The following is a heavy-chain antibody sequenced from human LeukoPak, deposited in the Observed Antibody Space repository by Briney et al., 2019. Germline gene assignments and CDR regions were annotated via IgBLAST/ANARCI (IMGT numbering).Heavy chain of an antibody. V-gene: IGHV4-30-2*01. D-gene: IGHD1-26*01. J-gene: IGHJ4*02. CDR1: GGSISSGGYS. CDR3: ARADGSPWHFDY. CDR2: IYHSGST. Sequence: PSQTLSLTCAVSGGSISSGGYSWSWIRQPPGKGLEWIGYIYHSGSTYYNPSLKSRVTISVDTSKNQFSLNLGSVTAADTAVYYCARADGSPWHFDYWGQGTLVTVSS.